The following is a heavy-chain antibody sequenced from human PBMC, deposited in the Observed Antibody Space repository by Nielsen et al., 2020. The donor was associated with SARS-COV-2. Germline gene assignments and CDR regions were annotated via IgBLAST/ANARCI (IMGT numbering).Heavy chain of an antibody. CDR3: VRIDMATISVDY. V-gene: IGHV4-61*01. D-gene: IGHD5-24*01. Sequence: SETLSLTCTVSGGSISSGSHYWSWIRQPPGKGLEWIGYIFYRGNTNYNPSLKSRVTISVDTPKNQFSLKVNSVTAADTAVYYCVRIDMATISVDYWGRGTLVTVSS. CDR2: IFYRGNT. J-gene: IGHJ4*02. CDR1: GGSISSGSHY.